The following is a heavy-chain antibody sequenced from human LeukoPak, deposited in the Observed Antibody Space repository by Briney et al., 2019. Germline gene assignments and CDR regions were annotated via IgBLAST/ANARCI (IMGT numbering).Heavy chain of an antibody. D-gene: IGHD6-6*01. Sequence: ASVKVSCKASGYTFTSYYMHWVRQAPGQGLEWMGIINPSGGSTSYAQKFQGRVTMTRDTSTSTVYMELSSLRSEDTAVYYCARDEPSGEMRYSSSSPFDYWGQGTLVTVSS. V-gene: IGHV1-46*01. J-gene: IGHJ4*02. CDR2: INPSGGST. CDR3: ARDEPSGEMRYSSSSPFDY. CDR1: GYTFTSYY.